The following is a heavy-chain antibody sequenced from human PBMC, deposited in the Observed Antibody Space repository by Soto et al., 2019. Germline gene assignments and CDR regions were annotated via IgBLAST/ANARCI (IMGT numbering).Heavy chain of an antibody. CDR1: GFTFSSNW. V-gene: IGHV3-7*01. D-gene: IGHD3-10*01. J-gene: IGHJ3*01. Sequence: EVQLVESGGGLVQPGGSLRLSCAASGFTFSSNWMSWVRQAPGKGLEWVANIKQDASEKYYVDSVKGRFTVSRDNAKNSLYRQMDSLRAGDTAVYYCARSTMGAFDFWGQGTMVTVSS. CDR2: IKQDASEK. CDR3: ARSTMGAFDF.